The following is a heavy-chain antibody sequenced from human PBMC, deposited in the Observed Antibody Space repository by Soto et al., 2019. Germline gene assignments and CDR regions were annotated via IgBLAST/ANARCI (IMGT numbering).Heavy chain of an antibody. CDR3: AKSMLRGVIITNFDY. CDR1: GFTFSSYA. D-gene: IGHD3-10*01. Sequence: GGSLRLSCAASGFTFSSYAMSWVRQAPGKGLEWVSTISGSGGSTYSAHSVKGRFTISRDNSKNTLYLQMNSLRAEDTAVYYCAKSMLRGVIITNFDYWGQGTLVTVSS. CDR2: ISGSGGST. V-gene: IGHV3-23*01. J-gene: IGHJ4*02.